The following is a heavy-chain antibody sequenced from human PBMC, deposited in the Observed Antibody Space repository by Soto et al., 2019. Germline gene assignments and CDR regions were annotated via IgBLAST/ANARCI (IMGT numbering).Heavy chain of an antibody. CDR3: AATRRGYSYGYPISFDY. CDR1: GGSISSYY. D-gene: IGHD5-18*01. Sequence: SETLSLTCTVSGGSISSYYWSWIRQPPGKGLEWIGYIYYSGSTNYNPSLKSRVTISVDTSKNQFSLKLSSVTAADTAVYYCAATRRGYSYGYPISFDYWGQGTLVTVPQ. CDR2: IYYSGST. J-gene: IGHJ4*02. V-gene: IGHV4-59*01.